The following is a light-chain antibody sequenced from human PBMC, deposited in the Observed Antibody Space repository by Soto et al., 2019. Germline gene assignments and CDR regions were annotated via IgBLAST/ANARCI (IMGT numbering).Light chain of an antibody. CDR1: SSVVGGYNY. Sequence: QSVLTQPASVSGSPGQSITISCTGTSSVVGGYNYVSWYQQHPGKAPKLMIYAVTDRPSGVSSRFSGSKSGNTASLTISGLQAEDEADYYCCSSGGSPTYVFGTGTKVTVL. CDR2: AVT. V-gene: IGLV2-14*01. CDR3: CSSGGSPTYV. J-gene: IGLJ1*01.